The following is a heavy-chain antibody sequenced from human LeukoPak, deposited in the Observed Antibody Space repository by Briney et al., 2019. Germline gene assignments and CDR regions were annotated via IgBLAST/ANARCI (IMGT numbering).Heavy chain of an antibody. CDR3: ARSISANWYLDL. D-gene: IGHD3-10*01. J-gene: IGHJ2*01. CDR1: GGSITRYY. CDR2: IYSSGST. Sequence: SETLSLTCTVSGGSITRYYWSWIRQPAGKGLEWIGHIYSSGSTTYNPSLKSRVIMSVDTYNDQFSLKLSSVTAADTALYYCARSISANWYLDLWGRGTLITVSS. V-gene: IGHV4-4*07.